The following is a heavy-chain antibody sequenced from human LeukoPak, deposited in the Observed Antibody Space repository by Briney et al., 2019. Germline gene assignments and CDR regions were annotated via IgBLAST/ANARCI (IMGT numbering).Heavy chain of an antibody. CDR1: VYTFTSYD. J-gene: IGHJ4*02. D-gene: IGHD5-18*01. CDR3: ARGTVDTAMDGY. V-gene: IGHV1-8*01. Sequence: ASVTVSCKASVYTFTSYDINWVRQATGQGLEWMGWMNPNSGNTGYAQKFQGRVTMTRNTSISTAYMELSSLRSEDTAVYYCARGTVDTAMDGYWGQGTLVTVSS. CDR2: MNPNSGNT.